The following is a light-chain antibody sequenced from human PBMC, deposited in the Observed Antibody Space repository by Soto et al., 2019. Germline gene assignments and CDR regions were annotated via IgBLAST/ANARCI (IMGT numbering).Light chain of an antibody. V-gene: IGLV2-23*02. Sequence: QSALTQPASVSGSPGQSITISCTGTSSDVGSYNLVSWYQQHPGKAPKLMIYEVSKRPSGVSNRFSGFKSGNTASLTISGLQAEDEADYYCCSYAGSTTSVAFGGGTQLTVL. CDR3: CSYAGSTTSVA. J-gene: IGLJ2*01. CDR2: EVS. CDR1: SSDVGSYNL.